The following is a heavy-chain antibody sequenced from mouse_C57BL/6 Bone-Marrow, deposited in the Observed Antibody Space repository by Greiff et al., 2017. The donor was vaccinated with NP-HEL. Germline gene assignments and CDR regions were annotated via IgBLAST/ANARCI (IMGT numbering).Heavy chain of an antibody. CDR2: ISSGGSYT. V-gene: IGHV5-6*01. CDR1: GFTFSSYG. J-gene: IGHJ2*01. Sequence: EVQVVESGGDLVKPGGSLKLSCAASGFTFSSYGMSWVRQTPDKRLEWVATISSGGSYTYYPDSVKGRFTISRDNAKNTLYLQMSSLKSEDTAMYYCARHEAPYYFDYWGQGTTLTVSS. CDR3: ARHEAPYYFDY.